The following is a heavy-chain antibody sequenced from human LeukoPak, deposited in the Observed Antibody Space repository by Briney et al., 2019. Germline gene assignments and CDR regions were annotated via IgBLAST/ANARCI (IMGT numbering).Heavy chain of an antibody. CDR1: GFTFNTYS. CDR3: AKGSITMVRGFDY. CDR2: ISSSSDYI. D-gene: IGHD3-10*01. Sequence: GGSLRLSCAASGFTFNTYSMDWVRQAPGKGLEWVSSISSSSDYIYYADSVKGRFTISRDNAKNSLDLQMNSLRAEDTALYYCAKGSITMVRGFDYWGQGTLVTVSS. V-gene: IGHV3-21*04. J-gene: IGHJ4*02.